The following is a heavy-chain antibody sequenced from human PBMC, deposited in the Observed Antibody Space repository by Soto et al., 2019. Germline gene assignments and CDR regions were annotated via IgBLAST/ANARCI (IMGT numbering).Heavy chain of an antibody. J-gene: IGHJ4*02. CDR1: GGSISSSRYY. V-gene: IGHV4-39*01. CDR3: ARQIYDSSGYYYAS. Sequence: QMQLQESGPGLVKPSETLSLTCTVSGGSISSSRYYWGWIRQPPGQGLEWLGTIYSLGNTYYNPALKSLVAISVDKSNSQLCLKPSSVTAPDTAVYYCARQIYDSSGYYYASWRQGTLVTVSS. D-gene: IGHD3-22*01. CDR2: IYSLGNT.